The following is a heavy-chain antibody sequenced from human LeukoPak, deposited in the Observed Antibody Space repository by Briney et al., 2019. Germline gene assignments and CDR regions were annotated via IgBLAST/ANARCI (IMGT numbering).Heavy chain of an antibody. CDR2: IRYDGSNK. D-gene: IGHD2-15*01. CDR1: GFTFSSYG. Sequence: GGSLRLSCAASGFTFSSYGMHWVRQAPGKGLEWVAFIRYDGSNKYYADSVKGRFTISRDNSKNTLYLQMNSLRAEDTAVYYCAKDGHCSGGSCYRTRFDYWGQGTLVTVSS. J-gene: IGHJ4*02. CDR3: AKDGHCSGGSCYRTRFDY. V-gene: IGHV3-30*02.